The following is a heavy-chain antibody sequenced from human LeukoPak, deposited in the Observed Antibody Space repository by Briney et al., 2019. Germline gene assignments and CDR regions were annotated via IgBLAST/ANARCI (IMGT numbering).Heavy chain of an antibody. CDR2: ISSSGSTI. V-gene: IGHV3-48*03. D-gene: IGHD3-10*02. Sequence: GGSLRLSCAASGFTFSSYEMNWVRQAPGKGLGWVSYISSSGSTIYYADSVKGRFTTSRDNAKNSLYLQMNSLRAEDTAVYYCAELGITMIGGVWGKGITVTISS. CDR3: AELGITMIGGV. J-gene: IGHJ6*04. CDR1: GFTFSSYE.